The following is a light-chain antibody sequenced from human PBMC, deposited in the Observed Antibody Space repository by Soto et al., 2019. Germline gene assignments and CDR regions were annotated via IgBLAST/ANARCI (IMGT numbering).Light chain of an antibody. CDR2: GAS. CDR1: QSVNSN. V-gene: IGKV3D-15*01. Sequence: EIVMTQSPATLSVSPGERATLSCRASQSVNSNLAWYQKKPGQAPRLLIYGASTRATGIPARFSGSGSGTEFTLTISSLQSEDFAVYYCQQYNNCPGTFGPGTKADIK. CDR3: QQYNNCPGT. J-gene: IGKJ3*01.